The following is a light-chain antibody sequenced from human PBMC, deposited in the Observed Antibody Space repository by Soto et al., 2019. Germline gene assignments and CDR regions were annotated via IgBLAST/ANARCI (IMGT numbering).Light chain of an antibody. Sequence: DIQMTQSPSTLSASVGDRVTITCRASQSISSWLAWYQQKPGKAPNLLIYDASSLESGVPSRFSGSGSGTEFTLTISSLQHDDFETYSCQQYNSYSPTFGQGTKVDIK. CDR1: QSISSW. J-gene: IGKJ1*01. CDR3: QQYNSYSPT. V-gene: IGKV1-5*01. CDR2: DAS.